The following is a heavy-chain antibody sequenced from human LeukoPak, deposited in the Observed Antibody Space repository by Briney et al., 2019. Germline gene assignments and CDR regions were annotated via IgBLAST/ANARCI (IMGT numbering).Heavy chain of an antibody. J-gene: IGHJ3*02. D-gene: IGHD3-10*01. CDR2: ISRSGSTR. CDR3: ARVATMVRVPLDALDI. CDR1: GFTFSACE. Sequence: GGSLRLSCAVSGFTFSACELTWVRQAPGKGLEWVSYISRSGSTRYYADSVKGRFTISRDNAKNSLYLQMNSLRAEDTAVYYCARVATMVRVPLDALDIWGQGTMVSVSS. V-gene: IGHV3-48*03.